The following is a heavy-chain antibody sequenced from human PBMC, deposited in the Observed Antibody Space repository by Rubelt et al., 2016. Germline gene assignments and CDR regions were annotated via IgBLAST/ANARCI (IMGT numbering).Heavy chain of an antibody. D-gene: IGHD2-2*03. CDR1: GFSLSTSGVG. J-gene: IGHJ5*02. V-gene: IGHV4-39*07. Sequence: KESGPTLVQPTQTLTLTCTFSGFSLSTSGVGVGWIRQPPGKGLEWIGEISHSGSTNFNPSLKSRLTISVDTSKKQFSLNLTSVTAADTAVYYCAKIFGYCSGSSCFRWIDPWGQGTLVTVSS. CDR2: ISHSGST. CDR3: AKIFGYCSGSSCFRWIDP.